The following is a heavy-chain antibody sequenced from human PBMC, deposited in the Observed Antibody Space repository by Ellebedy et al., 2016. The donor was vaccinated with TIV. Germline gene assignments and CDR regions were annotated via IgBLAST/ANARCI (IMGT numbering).Heavy chain of an antibody. CDR2: INSDGSST. V-gene: IGHV3-74*01. J-gene: IGHJ4*02. Sequence: GESLKISCAASGFTFSSYWMHWVRQAPGKGLVWVSRINSDGSSTSYADSVKGRFTISRDNAKNTLYLQMNSLRAEDTAVYYCARVRGYYLDYWGQGTLVTGSS. CDR1: GFTFSSYW. D-gene: IGHD3-3*01. CDR3: ARVRGYYLDY.